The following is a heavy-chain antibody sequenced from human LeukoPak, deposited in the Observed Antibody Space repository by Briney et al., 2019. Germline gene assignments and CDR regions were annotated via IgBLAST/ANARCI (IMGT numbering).Heavy chain of an antibody. CDR3: ARILSCSSTTCFGGYFDP. CDR1: GFTFNDYH. Sequence: PGGSLRLSCAASGFTFNDYHMSWLRQAPGKGLEWISYISSIVSYMYYADSVRGRFTISRDSAKNSLYLQMNSLRAEDTAVYYCARILSCSSTTCFGGYFDPWGEGTPVTVSS. V-gene: IGHV3-11*04. CDR2: ISSIVSYM. J-gene: IGHJ4*02. D-gene: IGHD2-2*01.